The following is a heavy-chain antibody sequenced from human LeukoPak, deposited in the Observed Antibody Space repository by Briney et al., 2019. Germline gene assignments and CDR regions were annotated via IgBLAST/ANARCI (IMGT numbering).Heavy chain of an antibody. CDR1: GFTFTNSW. CDR3: TRDTDGSLDY. D-gene: IGHD1-26*01. CDR2: IKQDGSTK. J-gene: IGHJ4*02. V-gene: IGHV3-7*01. Sequence: GGSLRLSCAASGFTFTNSWMAWVRQAPGKGLEWVANIKQDGSTKHYADSLKGRFTISRDNPKNSLYLQMNNLRADDTAVYYCTRDTDGSLDYWGEGILVTVAS.